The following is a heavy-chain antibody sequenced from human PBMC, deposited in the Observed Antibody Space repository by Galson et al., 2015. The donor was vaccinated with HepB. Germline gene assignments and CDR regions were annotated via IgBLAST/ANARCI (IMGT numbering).Heavy chain of an antibody. V-gene: IGHV3-23*01. CDR3: VKDAGGTDSGPFEY. CDR1: VFNFRTYG. CDR2: INDSGGNT. D-gene: IGHD1-26*01. J-gene: IGHJ4*02. Sequence: LRLSCAASVFNFRTYGMSWVRQAPGKGLQWVSTINDSGGNTHYADSVKGRFTISRDNSKNTLYLHMNSLRAEDTAVYYCVKDAGGTDSGPFEYWGQGTLVTVSS.